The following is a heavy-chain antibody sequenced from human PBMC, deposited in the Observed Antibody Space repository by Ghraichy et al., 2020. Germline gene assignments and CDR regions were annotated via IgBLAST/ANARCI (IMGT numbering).Heavy chain of an antibody. V-gene: IGHV3-23*01. D-gene: IGHD3-10*01. CDR3: AKDERGYYESGNYGWFDP. CDR2: ISGSGDST. CDR1: GFTCSSDA. J-gene: IGHJ5*02. Sequence: GGSLRLSWIASGFTCSSDAMAWVRQTPGKGLEWVSVISGSGDSTYYADSVKGRFTIARDNSKNTLYLQVNSLRAEDTALYYCAKDERGYYESGNYGWFDPWGQGTLVTVSP.